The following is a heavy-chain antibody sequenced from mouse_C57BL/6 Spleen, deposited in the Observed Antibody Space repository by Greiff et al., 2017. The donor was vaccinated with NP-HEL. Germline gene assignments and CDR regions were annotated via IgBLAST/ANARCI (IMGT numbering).Heavy chain of an antibody. CDR1: GYTFTSYW. Sequence: VKLQQPGAELVMPGASVKLSCKASGYTFTSYWMHWVKQRPGQGLEWIGEIDPSDSYTNYNQKFKGKSTLTVDKSSSTAYMQLSSLTSEDSAVYYCARWLPTHYCAMDYWGQGTSVTVSS. J-gene: IGHJ4*01. CDR3: ARWLPTHYCAMDY. V-gene: IGHV1-69*01. D-gene: IGHD2-2*01. CDR2: IDPSDSYT.